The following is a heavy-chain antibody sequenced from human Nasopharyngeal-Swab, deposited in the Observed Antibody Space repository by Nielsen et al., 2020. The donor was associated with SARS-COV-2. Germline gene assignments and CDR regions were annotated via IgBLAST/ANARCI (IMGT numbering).Heavy chain of an antibody. CDR1: GLNFNDAW. D-gene: IGHD6-13*01. V-gene: IGHV3-15*01. CDR3: IAAAGTGSFDY. CDR2: IISKVSGGTT. J-gene: IGHJ4*02. Sequence: GESLKISCVVSGLNFNDAWMSWVRQAPGEGLEWVGRIISKVSGGTTDHAAPVKGRFTISRDNSKNTLYLQMNSLRAEDTAVYYCIAAAGTGSFDYWGQGTLVTVSS.